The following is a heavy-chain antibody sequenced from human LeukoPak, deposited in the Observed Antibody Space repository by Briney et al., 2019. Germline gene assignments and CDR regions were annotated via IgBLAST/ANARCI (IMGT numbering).Heavy chain of an antibody. CDR3: ARGRVLSPKKKVLATRYYYMDV. J-gene: IGHJ6*03. V-gene: IGHV1-8*01. D-gene: IGHD3-16*01. Sequence: ASVKVSCKASGYTFTSYDINWVRQATGQGLEWMGWMNPNSGNTGYAQKFQSRVTMTRNTSISTAYMELSSPRSEDTAVYYCARGRVLSPKKKVLATRYYYMDVWGKGTTVTVSS. CDR1: GYTFTSYD. CDR2: MNPNSGNT.